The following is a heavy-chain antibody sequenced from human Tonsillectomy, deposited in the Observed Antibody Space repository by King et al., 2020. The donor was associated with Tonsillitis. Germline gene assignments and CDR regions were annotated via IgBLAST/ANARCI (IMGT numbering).Heavy chain of an antibody. CDR2: VSYIGPI. CDR1: GGSVSSSDHY. J-gene: IGHJ4*02. D-gene: IGHD1-26*01. CDR3: AGYVSGTFDY. Sequence: QLQESGPGVVKPSETLSLTCTVSGGSVSSSDHYWAWIRQPPGKGLEWIGYVSYIGPIFYKPSPKCRITISGGTSENRFSLKLSSVTAADTAVYFCAGYVSGTFDYWGRGALVTVSS. V-gene: IGHV4-39*01.